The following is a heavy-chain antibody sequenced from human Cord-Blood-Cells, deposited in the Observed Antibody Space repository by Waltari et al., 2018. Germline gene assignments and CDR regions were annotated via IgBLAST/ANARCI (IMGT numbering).Heavy chain of an antibody. Sequence: QVQLVQSGAEVKKPGASVKVSCKVSGYTLTELYMHWFRQAPGKGLEWMGGFDPEDGETIYAQKFQGRVTMTEDTSTDTAYMELSSLRSEDTAVYYCATAQLGTNWFDPWGQGTLVTVSS. J-gene: IGHJ5*02. D-gene: IGHD7-27*01. CDR3: ATAQLGTNWFDP. CDR1: GYTLTELY. CDR2: FDPEDGET. V-gene: IGHV1-24*01.